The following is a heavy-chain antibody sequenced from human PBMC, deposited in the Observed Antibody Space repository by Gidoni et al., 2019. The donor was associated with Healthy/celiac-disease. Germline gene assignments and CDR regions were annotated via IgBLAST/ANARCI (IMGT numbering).Heavy chain of an antibody. D-gene: IGHD3-3*01. CDR3: ARDFWSGYSKGLAIDY. V-gene: IGHV3-21*01. CDR2: ISSSSSYI. Sequence: APGKGLAWVSSISSSSSYIYYADSVKGRFTISRDNAKNSLYLQMNSLRAEDTAVYYCARDFWSGYSKGLAIDYWGQGTLVTVSS. J-gene: IGHJ4*02.